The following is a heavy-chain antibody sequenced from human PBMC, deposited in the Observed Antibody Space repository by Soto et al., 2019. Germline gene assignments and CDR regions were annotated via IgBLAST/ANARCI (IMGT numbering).Heavy chain of an antibody. CDR2: IYSSGST. D-gene: IGHD3-10*01. V-gene: IGHV4-59*08. J-gene: IGHJ4*02. CDR1: GGSISSYY. CDR3: ARHKGFGELSLDY. Sequence: SETLSLTCTVSGGSISSYYWSWIRQPLGKGLEWIGYIYSSGSTNCNPSLKSRVTISIDTSNNQFSLRLSSVTAADTAVYYCARHKGFGELSLDYWGQGALVTVSS.